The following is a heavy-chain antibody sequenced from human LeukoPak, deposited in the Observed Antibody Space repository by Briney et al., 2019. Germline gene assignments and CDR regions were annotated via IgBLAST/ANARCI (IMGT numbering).Heavy chain of an antibody. CDR1: GFTFSSYW. D-gene: IGHD6-19*01. CDR2: INDDGSDA. J-gene: IGHJ6*02. CDR3: ARGTPSSSGWLYYGMDV. Sequence: GGSLRLSCAASGFTFSSYWMTWVRQAPGKGLEWVANINDDGSDANYVDSVKGRFTVSRDNAKNSLYLQLNSLRAEDTAVYYCARGTPSSSGWLYYGMDVWGQGTTVTVSS. V-gene: IGHV3-7*01.